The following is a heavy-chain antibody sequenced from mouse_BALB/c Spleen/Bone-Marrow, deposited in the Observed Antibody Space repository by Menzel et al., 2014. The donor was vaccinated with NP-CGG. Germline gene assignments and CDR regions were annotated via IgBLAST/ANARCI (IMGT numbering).Heavy chain of an antibody. J-gene: IGHJ4*01. V-gene: IGHV1-82*01. D-gene: IGHD3-1*01. CDR2: IYPGDGAT. CDR3: ARQPGLYAMDY. CDR1: GYAFSSSW. Sequence: QVQLQQPGPELVKPGASVKISCKASGYAFSSSWMNWVKQRPGQGLERIGRIYPGDGATNYNGKFKGKATLTADKSSSTAYMQLSSLTSVDSAVYFCARQPGLYAMDYWGQGTSVTVSS.